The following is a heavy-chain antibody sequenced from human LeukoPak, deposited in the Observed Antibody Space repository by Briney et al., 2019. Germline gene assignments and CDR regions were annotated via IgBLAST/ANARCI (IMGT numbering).Heavy chain of an antibody. J-gene: IGHJ6*03. V-gene: IGHV3-30-3*02. CDR3: AKDHSRCSSTSCYFYYYYMDV. CDR1: GFTFSSYA. CDR2: ISYDGSNK. Sequence: GGSLRLSCAASGFTFSSYAMHWVRQAPGKGLEWVAVISYDGSNKYYADSVKGRFTISRDNSKNTLYLQMNSLRAEDMAVYYCAKDHSRCSSTSCYFYYYYMDVWGKGTTVTISS. D-gene: IGHD2-2*01.